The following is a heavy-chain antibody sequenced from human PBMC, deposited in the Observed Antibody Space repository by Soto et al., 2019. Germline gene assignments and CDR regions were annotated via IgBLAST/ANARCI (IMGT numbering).Heavy chain of an antibody. CDR1: GFTFSGYA. J-gene: IGHJ4*02. D-gene: IGHD2-15*01. CDR2: ISDSGAST. CDR3: AKRACSSGSCRTDY. V-gene: IGHV3-23*01. Sequence: GGSLRLSCAASGFTFSGYAMSWVRQAPGKGLEWVSLISDSGASTYYADSVEGRFTISRDNSKNTLNLQMNSLRAEDTAVYYCAKRACSSGSCRTDYWGQGTLVTVSS.